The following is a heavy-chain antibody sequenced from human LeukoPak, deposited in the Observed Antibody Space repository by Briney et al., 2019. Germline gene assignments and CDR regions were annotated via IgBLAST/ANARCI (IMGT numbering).Heavy chain of an antibody. D-gene: IGHD1-26*01. CDR1: GDSVSSNSAA. Sequence: SQTLSLTCAISGDSVSSNSAAWTWIRQSPSRGLEWLGRTYYRSKWYNDYAVSVKSRIIINPDTSKNQFSLQLNSVTPEDTAVYYCVRDELTSCILGDTKGRTFDIWGQGTMVTVSS. V-gene: IGHV6-1*01. CDR2: TYYRSKWYN. CDR3: VRDELTSCILGDTKGRTFDI. J-gene: IGHJ3*02.